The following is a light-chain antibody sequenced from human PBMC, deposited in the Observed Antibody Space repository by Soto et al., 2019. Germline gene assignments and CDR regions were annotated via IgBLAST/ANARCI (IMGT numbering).Light chain of an antibody. V-gene: IGLV1-40*01. CDR1: SSNIVAGYD. Sequence: QSVLTQPPSVSGAPGQRVTISCTGSSSNIVAGYDVHWYQQLPGTTPKLLIYGNNNRPSGVPDRFSGSKSGTSASLAITGLQAADEADYYCQSYDSSLTVYVFGTGTKLTVL. J-gene: IGLJ1*01. CDR2: GNN. CDR3: QSYDSSLTVYV.